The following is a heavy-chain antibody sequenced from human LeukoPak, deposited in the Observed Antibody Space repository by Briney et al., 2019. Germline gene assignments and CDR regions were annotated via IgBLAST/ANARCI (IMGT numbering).Heavy chain of an antibody. J-gene: IGHJ4*02. Sequence: GESLKISCKGSGYSFTSYWIGWVRQMPGKGLEWMGIVYPGDSDTRYSPSFQGQVTISADKSISTAYLQWSSLKASDTAMYYCARETVPHDSSGSSQYYFDYWGQGTLVTASS. V-gene: IGHV5-51*01. CDR2: VYPGDSDT. D-gene: IGHD3-10*01. CDR3: ARETVPHDSSGSSQYYFDY. CDR1: GYSFTSYW.